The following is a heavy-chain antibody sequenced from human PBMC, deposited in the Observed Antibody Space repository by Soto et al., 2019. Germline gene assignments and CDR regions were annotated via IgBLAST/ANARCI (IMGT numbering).Heavy chain of an antibody. Sequence: PGGSLRLSCAASGFTFSSYGMHWVRQAPGKGLEWVAVIWYDGSNKYYADSVKGRFTISRDNSKNTLYLQMNSLRAEDTAVYYCARDRPSMADAFDIWGQGTMVTVSS. CDR3: ARDRPSMADAFDI. CDR1: GFTFSSYG. CDR2: IWYDGSNK. V-gene: IGHV3-33*01. J-gene: IGHJ3*02. D-gene: IGHD3-10*01.